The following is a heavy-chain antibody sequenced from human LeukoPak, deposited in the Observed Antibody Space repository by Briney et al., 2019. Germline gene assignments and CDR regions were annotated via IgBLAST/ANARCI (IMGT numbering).Heavy chain of an antibody. J-gene: IGHJ5*02. CDR1: GFTFSTSA. CDR2: ISGSGRDT. D-gene: IGHD3-10*01. V-gene: IGHV3-23*01. Sequence: GGSLRLSCAASGFTFSTSAMGWVRQAPGKGLEWVSSISGSGRDTYYADSVRGRFTISRDNSKNTLYLQMNSLRAEDTAVYYCARGITMVRGAENWFDPWGQGTLVTVSS. CDR3: ARGITMVRGAENWFDP.